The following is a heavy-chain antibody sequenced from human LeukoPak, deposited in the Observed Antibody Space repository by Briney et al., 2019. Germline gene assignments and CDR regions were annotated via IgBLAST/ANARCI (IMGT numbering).Heavy chain of an antibody. V-gene: IGHV3-23*01. D-gene: IGHD6-19*01. J-gene: IGHJ4*02. CDR1: GFTFSSYA. CDR2: ISASGGST. CDR3: AKVGPQWLSTRGYFDY. Sequence: GGSLRLSCAASGFTFSSYAMSWVRQAPGKGLQWVSAISASGGSTYYADSVKGRFTISRDNSKNTLYLQMSSLRAEDTAVYYCAKVGPQWLSTRGYFDYWGQGTLVTVSS.